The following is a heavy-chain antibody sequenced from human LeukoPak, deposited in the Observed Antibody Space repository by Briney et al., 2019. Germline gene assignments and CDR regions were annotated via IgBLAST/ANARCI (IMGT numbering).Heavy chain of an antibody. CDR2: IHYSGSA. D-gene: IGHD3-10*01. CDR1: GGSFSGYY. J-gene: IGHJ5*02. Sequence: PSETLSLTCAVYGGSFSGYYWTWIRQPPGKGLEWIGEIHYSGSATYNPSLESRVTISVDTSKNQFSLKLSSVTAADTAVYYCARGRYYYGSGRHSWFDPWGQGTLVTVSS. CDR3: ARGRYYYGSGRHSWFDP. V-gene: IGHV4-34*01.